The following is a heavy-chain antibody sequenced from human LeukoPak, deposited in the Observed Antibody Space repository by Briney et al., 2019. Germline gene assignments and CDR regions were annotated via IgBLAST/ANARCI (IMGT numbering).Heavy chain of an antibody. CDR2: IRSKAYGGTT. D-gene: IGHD3-22*01. V-gene: IGHV3-49*04. CDR1: GFTFGDYA. J-gene: IGHJ4*02. CDR3: TKATYYYDSSGYYYFDY. Sequence: GGSLRLSCTASGFTFGDYAMSWVRQAPGKGLEWVGFIRSKAYGGTTEYAASVKGRFTISRDDSKSIAYLQMNSLKTEDTAVYYCTKATYYYDSSGYYYFDYWGQGTLVTVSS.